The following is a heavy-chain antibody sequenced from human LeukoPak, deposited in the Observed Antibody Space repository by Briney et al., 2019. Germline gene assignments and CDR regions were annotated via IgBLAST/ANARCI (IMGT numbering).Heavy chain of an antibody. Sequence: ESGPTLVKPTQTLTLTCTFSGFSLSTSGVGVGWFRQPPGKALEWLALIYWDDDKRYSPSLKSRLTIAKDTSKNQVVLTMTNMDPVDTATYYCAHSFSGTYYDYVWGSYRSYYFDYWGQGTLVTVSS. CDR3: AHSFSGTYYDYVWGSYRSYYFDY. CDR2: IYWDDDK. J-gene: IGHJ4*02. V-gene: IGHV2-5*02. CDR1: GFSLSTSGVG. D-gene: IGHD3-16*02.